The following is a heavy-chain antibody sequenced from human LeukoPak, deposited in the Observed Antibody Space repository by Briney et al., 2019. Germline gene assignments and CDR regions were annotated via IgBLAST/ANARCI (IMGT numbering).Heavy chain of an antibody. V-gene: IGHV4-59*01. CDR2: ISYSGST. D-gene: IGHD3-22*01. CDR3: ARLDYYHFDY. CDR1: GGSISRYY. J-gene: IGHJ4*02. Sequence: SETLSLTCTVSGGSISRYYWSWIRLPPGKGLEWIGYISYSGSTKYNPSLMGRVTISVDTSKNQFSLKLSSATAADTAVYYCARLDYYHFDYWGQGTVVTVSS.